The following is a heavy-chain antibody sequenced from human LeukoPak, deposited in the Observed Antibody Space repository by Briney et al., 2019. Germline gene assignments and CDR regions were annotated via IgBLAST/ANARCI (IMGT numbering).Heavy chain of an antibody. J-gene: IGHJ3*02. Sequence: ASVKVSCKASGGTFSSYAISRVRQAPGQGLEWMGRIIPIFGTANYAQKFQGRVTITTDESTSTAYMELSSLRSEDTAVYYCARALVEMATICAFDIWGQGTMVTVSS. CDR2: IIPIFGTA. CDR1: GGTFSSYA. V-gene: IGHV1-69*05. D-gene: IGHD5-24*01. CDR3: ARALVEMATICAFDI.